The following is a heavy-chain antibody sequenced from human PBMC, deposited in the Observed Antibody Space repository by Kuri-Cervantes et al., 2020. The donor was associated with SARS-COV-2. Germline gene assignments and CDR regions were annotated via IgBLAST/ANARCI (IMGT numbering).Heavy chain of an antibody. D-gene: IGHD6-13*01. Sequence: GESLKISCAASGFTFSSYWMHWVRQAPGKGLEWVAAISYDGSNKYYADSVKGRFTISRDNSKNTLYLQMNSLRAEDTAVYYCAKDLDTIAAAPLFDYWGQGTLVTVSS. CDR1: GFTFSSYW. V-gene: IGHV3-30*18. CDR2: ISYDGSNK. J-gene: IGHJ4*02. CDR3: AKDLDTIAAAPLFDY.